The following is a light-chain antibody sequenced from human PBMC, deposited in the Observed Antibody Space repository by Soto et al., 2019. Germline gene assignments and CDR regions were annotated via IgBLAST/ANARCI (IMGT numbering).Light chain of an antibody. J-gene: IGKJ5*01. CDR2: KAS. V-gene: IGKV1-5*03. Sequence: DIQMTQSPSTLSASVGDRVTITCRASQSISSWLAWYQQKPGKAPKLLIYKASTLQSGVPSRFSGSGSGTEFTLAISSLQPDDSATYYCQQSYSTPHTFGQGTRLEIK. CDR1: QSISSW. CDR3: QQSYSTPHT.